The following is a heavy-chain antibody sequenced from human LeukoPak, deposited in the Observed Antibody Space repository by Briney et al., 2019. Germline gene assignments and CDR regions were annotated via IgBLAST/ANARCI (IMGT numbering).Heavy chain of an antibody. CDR2: IYPGDSDT. V-gene: IGHV5-51*01. J-gene: IGHJ5*02. D-gene: IGHD5-24*01. CDR1: GYSFTSYW. Sequence: GESLKISCKGSGYSFTSYWIGWVRQMPGKGLEWMGIIYPGDSDTGYSPSFQGQVTISADKSISTAYQQWSSLKASDTAMYYCARQSGGLHRWFDPWGQGTLVTVSS. CDR3: ARQSGGLHRWFDP.